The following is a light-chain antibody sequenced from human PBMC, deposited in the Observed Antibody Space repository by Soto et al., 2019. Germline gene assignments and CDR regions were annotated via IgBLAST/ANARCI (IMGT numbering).Light chain of an antibody. CDR2: GAS. CDR1: QSVSSN. J-gene: IGKJ4*01. CDR3: QQYNNWPLT. Sequence: EIVMTQYPATLSVSPGERATLSCRASQSVSSNLAWYQQKPGQAPRLLIYGASTRATGIPARFSGSGSGTEFTLTISSLQSADFAVYYCQQYNNWPLTFGGGTKVEIK. V-gene: IGKV3-15*01.